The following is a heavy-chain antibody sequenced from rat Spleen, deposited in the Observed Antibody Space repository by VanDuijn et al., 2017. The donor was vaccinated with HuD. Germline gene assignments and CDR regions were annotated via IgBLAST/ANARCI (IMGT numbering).Heavy chain of an antibody. CDR1: GFTFSNYY. V-gene: IGHV5-29*01. CDR2: ISYDGSST. Sequence: EVQLVESGGGLVQPGRSLKVSCAASGFTFSNYYMAWVRQAPTKGLEWVATISYDGSSTYYRDSVKGRFTVSRDNAKSTLYLQMDSLGSEDTATYYCARRHYGYTDYFDYWGQGVMVTVSS. CDR3: ARRHYGYTDYFDY. D-gene: IGHD1-11*01. J-gene: IGHJ2*01.